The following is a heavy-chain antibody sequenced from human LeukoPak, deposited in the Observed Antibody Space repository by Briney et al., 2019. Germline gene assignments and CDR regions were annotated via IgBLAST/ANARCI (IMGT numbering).Heavy chain of an antibody. CDR2: TYYRSKWYN. J-gene: IGHJ4*02. V-gene: IGHV6-1*01. Sequence: SQTLSLTCAISGDSVSSAACNWSRQPPSRGLEWLGRTYYRSKWYNDYAVSVKSRITINPDTSKNQFSLQLNSVTPEDTAVYYCARGGRGYCTSSSCYLDYWGQGTLVTVSS. CDR1: GDSVSSAA. D-gene: IGHD2-2*01. CDR3: ARGGRGYCTSSSCYLDY.